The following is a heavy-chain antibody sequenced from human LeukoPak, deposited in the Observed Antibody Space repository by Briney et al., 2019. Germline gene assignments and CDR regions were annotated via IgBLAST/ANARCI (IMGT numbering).Heavy chain of an antibody. D-gene: IGHD2-2*01. CDR1: GGSISGHY. Sequence: SETLSLTCTVSGGSISGHYWSWIRQTPGKGLEWIGNAYFSGSESTNYNPSLKSRVTISVDTSKNQFSLKLSSVTAADTAVYYCARGYVVVPAASDAFDIWGQGTMVTVSS. V-gene: IGHV4-59*11. J-gene: IGHJ3*02. CDR3: ARGYVVVPAASDAFDI. CDR2: AYFSGSEST.